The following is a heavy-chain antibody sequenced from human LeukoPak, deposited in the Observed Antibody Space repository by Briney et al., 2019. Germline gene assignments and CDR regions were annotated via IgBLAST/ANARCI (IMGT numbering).Heavy chain of an antibody. CDR1: GGSISSYY. V-gene: IGHV4-4*09. J-gene: IGHJ5*02. D-gene: IGHD3-9*01. CDR3: ARRGRSPVDGWFDP. Sequence: PSETLSLTCTVSGGSISSYYWSWIRQPPGKGLEWIGYIYTSGSTNYNPSLKSRVTISVDTSKNQFSLKLSSVTAADTAVYYCARRGRSPVDGWFDPWGQGTLVTVSS. CDR2: IYTSGST.